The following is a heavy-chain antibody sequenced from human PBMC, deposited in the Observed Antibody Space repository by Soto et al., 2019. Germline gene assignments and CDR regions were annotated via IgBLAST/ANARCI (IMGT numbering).Heavy chain of an antibody. V-gene: IGHV1-18*01. CDR1: GYTFTTYS. J-gene: IGHJ4*02. CDR3: ARGTLESDY. Sequence: QVQLVQSGAEVKKPGASVKVSCKASGYTFTTYSITWVRQAPGQGLEWMGWISVSNGNTNYAQKFQDRVTLTTDTSTSTAYMDLRSLTSDDTAVYYCARGTLESDYWGQGTLVTVSS. CDR2: ISVSNGNT.